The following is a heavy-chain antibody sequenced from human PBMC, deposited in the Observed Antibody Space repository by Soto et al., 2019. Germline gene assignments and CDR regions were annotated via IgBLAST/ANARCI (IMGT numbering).Heavy chain of an antibody. CDR2: INHSGST. D-gene: IGHD3-10*01. V-gene: IGHV4-34*01. Sequence: SETLSLTCAVYGGSFSGYYWSWIRQPPGKGLEWIGEINHSGSTNYNPSLKSRVTISVDTSKNQFSLKLSSVTAADTAVYYCARGYTNAMVRGVKYYYYGMDAWGQGTTVKSP. CDR1: GGSFSGYY. CDR3: ARGYTNAMVRGVKYYYYGMDA. J-gene: IGHJ6*02.